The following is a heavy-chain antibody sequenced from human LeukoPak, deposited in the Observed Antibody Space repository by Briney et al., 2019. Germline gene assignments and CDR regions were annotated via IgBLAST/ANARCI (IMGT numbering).Heavy chain of an antibody. CDR3: ARGARGSYSY. V-gene: IGHV4-59*08. J-gene: IGHJ4*02. CDR1: GGSISSYY. CDR2: IFYSGST. Sequence: SETLSLTCTVSGGSISSYYWSWLRQPPGKGLEWIGYIFYSGSTNYNPSLKSRVTISVDTSKNQFSLNLSSVTAADTAVYYCARGARGSYSYWGQGTLVTVSS. D-gene: IGHD1-26*01.